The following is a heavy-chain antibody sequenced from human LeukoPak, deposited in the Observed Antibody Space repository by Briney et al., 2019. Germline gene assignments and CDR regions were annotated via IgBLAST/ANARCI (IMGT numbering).Heavy chain of an antibody. Sequence: PSETLSLTCTVSGGSISSSSYYWGWIRQPPGKGLEWIGSIYYSGSTYYDPSLKSRVTISVDTSKNQFSLKLSSVTAADTAVYCCARSGLAAIYYMDVWGKGTTVTVTS. CDR2: IYYSGST. V-gene: IGHV4-39*01. J-gene: IGHJ6*03. CDR3: ARSGLAAIYYMDV. D-gene: IGHD6-25*01. CDR1: GGSISSSSYY.